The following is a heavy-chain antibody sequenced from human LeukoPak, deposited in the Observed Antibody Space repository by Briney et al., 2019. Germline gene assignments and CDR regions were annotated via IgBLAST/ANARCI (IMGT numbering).Heavy chain of an antibody. CDR1: GDRSSNNC. D-gene: IGHD1/OR15-1a*01. V-gene: IGHV5-51*01. Sequence: GESLQISCKGSGDRSSNNCSTCLGQMPGKGLEWMGISFPPDSDTKYSPSFEDQVIISSDKCTTTAYLHPMSRQTSHPHTDYCATLTATTTFDDWGQGTLVTVSS. J-gene: IGHJ4*02. CDR2: SFPPDSDT. CDR3: ATLTATTTFDD.